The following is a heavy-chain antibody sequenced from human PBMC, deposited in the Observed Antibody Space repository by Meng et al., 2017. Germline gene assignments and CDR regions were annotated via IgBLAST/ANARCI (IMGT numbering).Heavy chain of an antibody. CDR1: GSSISSYY. V-gene: IGHV4-59*08. D-gene: IGHD6-19*01. Sequence: PETLSLTCTLPGSSISSYYWSWIRQPPGKGLQWIGYIYYSGSTNYNPSLKSRVTISVDTSKNQFSLKLSSVTAADTAVYYCARRGGGTIAVAGTWATGPSYYYYYYMDVWGKGTTVTVSS. J-gene: IGHJ6*03. CDR3: ARRGGGTIAVAGTWATGPSYYYYYYMDV. CDR2: IYYSGST.